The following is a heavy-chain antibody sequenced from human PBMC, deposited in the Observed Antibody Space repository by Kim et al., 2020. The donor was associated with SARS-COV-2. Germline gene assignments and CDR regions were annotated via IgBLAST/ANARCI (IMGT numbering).Heavy chain of an antibody. D-gene: IGHD1-20*01. Sequence: GGSLRLSCAGSGFTFSTYAMSWVRQPLGKGLEWVSAISGSGSSTYYADSVKGRFTISRDNYRNTLFLQMNSLRAEDTAVYYCVKDVGNWNYFGYWGQGTLVTVSS. CDR2: ISGSGSST. J-gene: IGHJ4*02. V-gene: IGHV3-23*01. CDR1: GFTFSTYA. CDR3: VKDVGNWNYFGY.